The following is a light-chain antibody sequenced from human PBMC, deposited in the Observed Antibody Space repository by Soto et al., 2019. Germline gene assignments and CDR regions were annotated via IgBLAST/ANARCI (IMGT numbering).Light chain of an antibody. Sequence: EIVLTQSPATLSLSPGERATLSCRASQSVSSYLAWYQQKPGQAPRLLIYDASIRATGIPARFSGRGSGTDFTLTISSREPEDCAVYYCQQRSNWPPLTFGGGTKVEIK. V-gene: IGKV3-11*01. CDR3: QQRSNWPPLT. CDR1: QSVSSY. CDR2: DAS. J-gene: IGKJ4*01.